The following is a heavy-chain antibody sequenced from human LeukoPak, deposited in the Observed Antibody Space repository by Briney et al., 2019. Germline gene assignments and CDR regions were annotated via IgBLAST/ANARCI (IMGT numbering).Heavy chain of an antibody. Sequence: GGSLRLSCAASRFIFSSYSMNWVRQAPGKGLEWVSYISSSSSSIYYADSVKGRFTISRDNAKNSLYLQMNSLRAEDTAVYYCVRQLVSWGQGTLVTVSS. J-gene: IGHJ5*02. CDR1: RFIFSSYS. D-gene: IGHD6-6*01. CDR2: ISSSSSSI. CDR3: VRQLVS. V-gene: IGHV3-48*01.